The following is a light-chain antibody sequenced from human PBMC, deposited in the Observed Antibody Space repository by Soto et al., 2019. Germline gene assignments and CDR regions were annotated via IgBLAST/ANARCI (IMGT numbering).Light chain of an antibody. CDR2: GAS. CDR1: QSVSSN. J-gene: IGKJ1*01. Sequence: TQSPATLSVSPGERATLSCRASQSVSSNLAWYQQKPGQAPRLLIYGASTRATGIPDRFSGSGSGTDFTLTISRLEPEDFAVYYCQQYGSSVTFGQGTKVDIK. V-gene: IGKV3-20*01. CDR3: QQYGSSVT.